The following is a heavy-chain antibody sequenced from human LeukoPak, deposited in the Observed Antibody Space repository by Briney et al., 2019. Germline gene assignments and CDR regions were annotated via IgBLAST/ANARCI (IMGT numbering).Heavy chain of an antibody. CDR2: ISGNGGNT. CDR1: GFTFSSYA. D-gene: IGHD2-15*01. V-gene: IGHV3-23*01. J-gene: IGHJ3*02. Sequence: PGGSLRLSCAASGFTFSSYAMSWVRQAPGKGLKWVSGISGNGGNTRYADSVKGRLTISRDNSKNTLFLQMDSPKAEDTAIYYCARHRAHYCIGDNCFLDAFDIWGQGTMVTVSS. CDR3: ARHRAHYCIGDNCFLDAFDI.